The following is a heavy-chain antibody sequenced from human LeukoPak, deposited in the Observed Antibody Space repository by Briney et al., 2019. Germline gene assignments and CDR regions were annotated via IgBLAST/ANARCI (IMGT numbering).Heavy chain of an antibody. V-gene: IGHV4-61*01. CDR2: IYYSGST. CDR1: GGSVSSGSYY. J-gene: IGHJ4*02. D-gene: IGHD2-15*01. Sequence: SETLSLTCTVSGGSVSSGSYYWSWIRQPPGKGLEWIGYIYYSGSTNYNPSLKSRVTISLDTPRNQFSLKLSSVTAADTAVYYCARDCSGASCYDYWGQGTLVTVSS. CDR3: ARDCSGASCYDY.